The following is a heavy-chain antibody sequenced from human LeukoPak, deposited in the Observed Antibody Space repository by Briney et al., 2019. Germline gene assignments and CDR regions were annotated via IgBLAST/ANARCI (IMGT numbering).Heavy chain of an antibody. CDR2: IYSGGST. V-gene: IGHV3-53*01. D-gene: IGHD3-10*01. CDR3: ARERFGEYAFDY. CDR1: GFTVSSNY. J-gene: IGHJ4*02. Sequence: GGSLRLSCAASGFTVSSNYMSWVRQAPGRGPEWVAVIYSGGSTHYADSVKGRFTISRANSKNTLYFQMNTLRAEDRAGYYCARERFGEYAFDYWGQGTLVTVSS.